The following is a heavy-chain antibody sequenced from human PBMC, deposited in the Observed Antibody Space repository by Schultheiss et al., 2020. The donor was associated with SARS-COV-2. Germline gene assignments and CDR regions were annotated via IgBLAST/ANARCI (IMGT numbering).Heavy chain of an antibody. CDR2: INHSGST. CDR1: GFTFSSYA. J-gene: IGHJ6*02. CDR3: ARGRSHLGLGYYYYGMDV. D-gene: IGHD2-15*01. Sequence: GSLRLSCAASGFTFSSYAMSWVRQAPGKGLEWIGEINHSGSTNCNPSLKSRVTISVDTSKNQFSLNLSSVTAADTAVYYCARGRSHLGLGYYYYGMDVWGQGTTVTVSS. V-gene: IGHV4-34*01.